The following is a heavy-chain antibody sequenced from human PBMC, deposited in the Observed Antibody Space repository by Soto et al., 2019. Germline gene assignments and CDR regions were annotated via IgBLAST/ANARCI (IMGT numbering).Heavy chain of an antibody. J-gene: IGHJ4*02. Sequence: QVQLVESGGGVVQPGRSLRLSCAASGFTFSSYAMHWVRQAPGKGPEWVAVISYDGSNKYYADSVKGRFTISRDNSKNTLYLQMNSLRAEDTAVYYCARGGGSYTYWGQGTLVTVSS. D-gene: IGHD1-26*01. CDR2: ISYDGSNK. CDR3: ARGGGSYTY. V-gene: IGHV3-30-3*01. CDR1: GFTFSSYA.